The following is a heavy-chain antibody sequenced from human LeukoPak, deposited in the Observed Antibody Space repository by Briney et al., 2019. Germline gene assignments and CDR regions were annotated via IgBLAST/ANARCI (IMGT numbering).Heavy chain of an antibody. CDR1: GYTFTGYY. CDR3: ARSTADTHYYYYGMDV. CDR2: INPNSGGA. J-gene: IGHJ6*02. Sequence: ASVKVSCKASGYTFTGYYMHWVRQAPGQGLEWMGWINPNSGGANYAQKFQGRVTMTRDTSISTAYMELSRLRSDDTAVYYCARSTADTHYYYYGMDVWGQGTTDTVSS. V-gene: IGHV1-2*02.